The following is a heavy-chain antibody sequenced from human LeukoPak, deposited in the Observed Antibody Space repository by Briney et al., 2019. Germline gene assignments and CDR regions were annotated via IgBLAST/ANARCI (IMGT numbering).Heavy chain of an antibody. CDR2: ISGSGGST. D-gene: IGHD6-13*01. CDR3: AKEEGSSSWHPEYFQH. J-gene: IGHJ1*01. Sequence: GGSLRLSCAASGFTFSSYAMSWVRQAPGKGLEWVSAISGSGGSTYYADSVKGRFTISRDNSKNTLYLQMSSLRAEDTAVYYCAKEEGSSSWHPEYFQHWGRGTLVTVSS. CDR1: GFTFSSYA. V-gene: IGHV3-23*01.